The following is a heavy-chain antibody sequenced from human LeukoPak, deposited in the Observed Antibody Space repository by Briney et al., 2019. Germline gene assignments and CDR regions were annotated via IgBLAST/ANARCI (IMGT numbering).Heavy chain of an antibody. V-gene: IGHV4-34*01. CDR3: ARQTGSGLFILP. CDR1: GGSFSGYY. Sequence: SETLSLTCGVSGGSFSGYYWNWIRQSPEKGLEWVGEINHSGNTRYNPSLRSRITMSVDTSRNHFSLKLSSVTAADTAVYYCARQTGSGLFILPGGQGTLVTVSS. D-gene: IGHD3/OR15-3a*01. J-gene: IGHJ4*02. CDR2: INHSGNT.